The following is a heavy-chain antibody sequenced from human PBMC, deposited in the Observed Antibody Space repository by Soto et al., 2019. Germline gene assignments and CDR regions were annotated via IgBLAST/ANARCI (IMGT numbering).Heavy chain of an antibody. V-gene: IGHV3-33*01. CDR3: ARENTVTQGYHYYRLDV. Sequence: PGGSLRLSCAAAGFTFSNYGMHWVRQAPGKGLEWVALVWYDGREDYYADSVKGRFTISRDNSKKTVSLQMNSLRVEDTAIYYCARENTVTQGYHYYRLDVWGQGTTVTVSS. J-gene: IGHJ6*02. CDR2: VWYDGRED. CDR1: GFTFSNYG. D-gene: IGHD4-17*01.